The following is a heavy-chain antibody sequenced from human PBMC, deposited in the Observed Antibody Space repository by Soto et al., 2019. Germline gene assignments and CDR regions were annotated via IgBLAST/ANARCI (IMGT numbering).Heavy chain of an antibody. CDR1: GGTFSSYA. Sequence: QVQLVQSGAEVKKPGSSVKVSCKASGGTFSSYAISWVRQAPGQGLEWMGGIIPIFGTANYAQKFQGRVTITADESTSTAYMELSSLRSEDTAVYYCAREAPHSHYYDSSGYYYFDYWGQGTLVTVSS. CDR2: IIPIFGTA. CDR3: AREAPHSHYYDSSGYYYFDY. J-gene: IGHJ4*02. D-gene: IGHD3-22*01. V-gene: IGHV1-69*01.